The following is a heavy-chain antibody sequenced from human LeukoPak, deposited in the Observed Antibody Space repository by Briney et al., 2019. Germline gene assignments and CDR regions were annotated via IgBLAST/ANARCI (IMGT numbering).Heavy chain of an antibody. CDR3: ARDYSGRNYYDSSGHLYYYYYMDV. CDR2: ISSSGSTI. CDR1: GFTFSDYH. J-gene: IGHJ6*03. V-gene: IGHV3-11*04. Sequence: GGSLRLSCAASGFTFSDYHMSWIRQAPGKGLEWVSYISSSGSTIYYADSVKGRFTISRDNAKNSLYLQMNSLRAEDTAVYYCARDYSGRNYYDSSGHLYYYYYMDVWGKGTTVTVSS. D-gene: IGHD3-22*01.